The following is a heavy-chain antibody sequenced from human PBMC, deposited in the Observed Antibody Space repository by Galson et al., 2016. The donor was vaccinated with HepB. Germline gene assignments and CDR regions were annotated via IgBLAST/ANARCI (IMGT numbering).Heavy chain of an antibody. V-gene: IGHV4-30-4*08. CDR3: VRESYDFWSGYYPDY. J-gene: IGHJ4*02. CDR1: GASISSGDHH. D-gene: IGHD3-3*01. Sequence: LSLTCTVSGASISSGDHHWSWIRQSPGKGLAWIGNIYYSGSTSYKSSLKSRVTISVDTAQNQFSLRLSSVTAADTALYYCVRESYDFWSGYYPDYWGQGTLVTVSS. CDR2: IYYSGST.